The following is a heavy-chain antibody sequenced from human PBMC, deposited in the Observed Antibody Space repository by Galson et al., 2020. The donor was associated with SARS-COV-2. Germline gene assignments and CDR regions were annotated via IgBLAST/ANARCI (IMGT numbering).Heavy chain of an antibody. J-gene: IGHJ4*02. CDR3: VRDVVRGFNPREAFFDS. CDR1: GGSISSGGYY. Sequence: QWYQAEMETSETLSLTCTVSGGSISSGGYYWNWIRQHPGKGLEWVGYIYYSGSTYYTFYNPSLKSRVTISMDTSKNQFSLDLSSVTAADTAVYYCVRDVVRGFNPREAFFDSWGQGTLVTVSS. V-gene: IGHV4-31*03. CDR2: IYYSGST. D-gene: IGHD3-10*01.